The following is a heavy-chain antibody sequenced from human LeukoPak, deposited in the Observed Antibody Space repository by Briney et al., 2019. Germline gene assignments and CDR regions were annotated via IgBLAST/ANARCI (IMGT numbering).Heavy chain of an antibody. Sequence: SVKVSCKASGGTFSSYAISWVRQAPGQGLEWMGGIIPIFGTANYAQKFQGRVTITTDESTSTAYMELSSLRSEDTAVYYCARSYDSRSYYYYYMDVWGKGTTVTVSS. D-gene: IGHD3-16*01. CDR3: ARSYDSRSYYYYYMDV. CDR1: GGTFSSYA. CDR2: IIPIFGTA. J-gene: IGHJ6*03. V-gene: IGHV1-69*05.